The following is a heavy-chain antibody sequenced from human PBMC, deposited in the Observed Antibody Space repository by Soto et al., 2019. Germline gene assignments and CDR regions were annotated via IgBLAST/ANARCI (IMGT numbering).Heavy chain of an antibody. CDR3: ARSYCSGGSCYDDY. D-gene: IGHD2-15*01. CDR1: GFTFSGSA. J-gene: IGHJ4*02. V-gene: IGHV3-21*01. CDR2: ISSSSSYI. Sequence: GGSLRLSCAASGFTFSGSAMHWVRQAPGKGLEWVSSISSSSSYIYYADTVKGRFTISRDNAKNSLYLQMNSLRAEDTAVYYCARSYCSGGSCYDDYWGQGTLVTVSS.